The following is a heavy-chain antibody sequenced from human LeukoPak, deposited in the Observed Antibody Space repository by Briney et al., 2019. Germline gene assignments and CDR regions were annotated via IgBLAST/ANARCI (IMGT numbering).Heavy chain of an antibody. J-gene: IGHJ4*02. CDR2: IYYSGSK. V-gene: IGHV4-59*01. Sequence: PSQTLSLTCTVSVGSISSYYWSWLRQPPGKGPEWIGYIYYSGSKNYNPSLKSRVTISIDTSKNQFSLKLSSVTAADTAVYYCARRAYSSGYYFFDFWGQGTLVTVS. CDR3: ARRAYSSGYYFFDF. D-gene: IGHD3-22*01. CDR1: VGSISSYY.